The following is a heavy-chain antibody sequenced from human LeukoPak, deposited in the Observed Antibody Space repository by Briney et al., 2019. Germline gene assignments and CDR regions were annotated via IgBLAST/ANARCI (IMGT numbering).Heavy chain of an antibody. D-gene: IGHD4-11*01. Sequence: PSETLSLTWTVSGGSITSYYWSWIRQPPGKGLEWIGYIFYSGSTNYNPSLKSRVTISVDTSKNQFSLKLSSMTAADTAVYYCVRGTTFWFDPWGQGTLVTVSS. CDR1: GGSITSYY. CDR3: VRGTTFWFDP. V-gene: IGHV4-59*01. J-gene: IGHJ5*02. CDR2: IFYSGST.